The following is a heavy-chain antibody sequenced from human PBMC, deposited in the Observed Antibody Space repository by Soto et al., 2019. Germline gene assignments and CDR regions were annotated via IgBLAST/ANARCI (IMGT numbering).Heavy chain of an antibody. V-gene: IGHV3-48*02. Sequence: PGGSLRLSCAASGFTFSSYSMNWVRQAPGKGLEWVSYISSSSSTIYYADSVKGRFTISRDNAKNSLYLQMNSLRDEDTAVYYCARDPRDSDILTGCYNNPAFDYWGQGTLVTVSS. CDR2: ISSSSSTI. CDR1: GFTFSSYS. CDR3: ARDPRDSDILTGCYNNPAFDY. J-gene: IGHJ4*02. D-gene: IGHD3-9*01.